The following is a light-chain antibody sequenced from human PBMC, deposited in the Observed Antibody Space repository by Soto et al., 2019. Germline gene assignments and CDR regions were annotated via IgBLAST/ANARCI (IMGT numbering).Light chain of an antibody. Sequence: EIVLTQSPGTLSFSPGERATLCCRASQSVSSSYLAWYQQKPGQAPRQLIYGASSRATGIPDRFSGSGSGTDFTLTITRLEPEDFAVYYCQHYRTSFGGGTRVEIK. CDR2: GAS. V-gene: IGKV3-20*01. CDR1: QSVSSSY. J-gene: IGKJ4*01. CDR3: QHYRTS.